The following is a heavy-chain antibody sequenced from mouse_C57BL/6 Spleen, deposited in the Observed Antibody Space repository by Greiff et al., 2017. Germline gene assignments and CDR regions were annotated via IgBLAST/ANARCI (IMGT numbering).Heavy chain of an antibody. V-gene: IGHV1-18*01. CDR2: INPNNGGT. D-gene: IGHD1-1*01. CDR3: ARSALVTTVVSWYFDV. Sequence: VQLKQSGPELVKPGASVKIPCKASGYTFTDYNMDWVKQSHGKSLEWIGDINPNNGGTIYNQKFTGKATLTVDKSSSTAYMELRSLTSEDTAVYYCARSALVTTVVSWYFDVRGTGTTVTVSS. CDR1: GYTFTDYN. J-gene: IGHJ1*03.